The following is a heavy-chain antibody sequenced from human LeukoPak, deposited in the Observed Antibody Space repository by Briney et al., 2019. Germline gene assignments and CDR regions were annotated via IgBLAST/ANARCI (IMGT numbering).Heavy chain of an antibody. Sequence: ASVKVSCKASGYTFSNSGISWVRQAPGQGLEWMGWISAYNGNTNYAQKLQGRVIMITDTSTSTAYMEPRSLRSDDTAVYYCARDPPASMTPPDYWGQGTLVTVSS. J-gene: IGHJ4*02. CDR1: GYTFSNSG. V-gene: IGHV1-18*01. CDR2: ISAYNGNT. D-gene: IGHD2/OR15-2a*01. CDR3: ARDPPASMTPPDY.